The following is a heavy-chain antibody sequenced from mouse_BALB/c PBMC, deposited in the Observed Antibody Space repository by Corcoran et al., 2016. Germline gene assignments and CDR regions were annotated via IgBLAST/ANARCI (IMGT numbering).Heavy chain of an antibody. CDR2: INPNNGGT. Sequence: EVQLQQSGPELVQPGASVKISCKTSGYTFTEYTMHWVKQSHGKSLEWIGGINPNNGGTSYNQKFKGKATLTVDKSSSTAYMELRSLTSEDSAVYYCARTYYRYDERNSMDYWGQGTSVTVSS. V-gene: IGHV1-18*01. CDR3: ARTYYRYDERNSMDY. CDR1: GYTFTEYT. D-gene: IGHD2-14*01. J-gene: IGHJ4*01.